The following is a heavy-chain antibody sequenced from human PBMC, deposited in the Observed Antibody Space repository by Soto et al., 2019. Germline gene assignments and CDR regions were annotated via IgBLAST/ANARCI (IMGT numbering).Heavy chain of an antibody. CDR2: IYYSGST. J-gene: IGHJ5*02. CDR1: VGSVSSGSYY. V-gene: IGHV4-61*01. Sequence: PSETLSLTCTVSVGSVSSGSYYWSWIRQPPGKGLECIGYIYYSGSTNYNPSLKSRVTISVDTSKNQFSLKLSSVTAADTAVYYCARDRLHFIAVKEVGGGNWFDPWGQGTLVTVSS. D-gene: IGHD6-19*01. CDR3: ARDRLHFIAVKEVGGGNWFDP.